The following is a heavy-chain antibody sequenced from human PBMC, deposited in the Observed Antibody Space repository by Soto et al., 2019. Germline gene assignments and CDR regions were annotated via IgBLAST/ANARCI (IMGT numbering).Heavy chain of an antibody. Sequence: QVQLVQSGAEVKKPGASVKVSCKASGYTFTSYYMCWVRQAPGQGLEWMGIINPSGGSTSYAQKFQGRVTLTRDTSTSTVYMALSSLRSEDTAVYYCARELFPWTMVNYYYGMDVWGQGTTVTVSS. D-gene: IGHD3-10*01. CDR1: GYTFTSYY. CDR3: ARELFPWTMVNYYYGMDV. CDR2: INPSGGST. J-gene: IGHJ6*02. V-gene: IGHV1-46*01.